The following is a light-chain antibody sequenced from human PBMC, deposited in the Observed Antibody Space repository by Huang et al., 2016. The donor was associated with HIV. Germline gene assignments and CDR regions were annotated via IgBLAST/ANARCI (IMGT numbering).Light chain of an antibody. V-gene: IGKV3-11*01. CDR1: PSVNNY. Sequence: EIVLTQSPATLSLSPGERATLSCRASPSVNNYLAWYQQNPGQAPRLLIYDASNRATGIPARFSGSGSGTDFTLTISSLEPEDSAVYYCQQRDNWPPITFGQGTRLEIK. CDR2: DAS. CDR3: QQRDNWPPIT. J-gene: IGKJ5*01.